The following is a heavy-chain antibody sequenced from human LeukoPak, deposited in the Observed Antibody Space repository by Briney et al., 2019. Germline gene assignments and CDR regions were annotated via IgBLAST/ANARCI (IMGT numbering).Heavy chain of an antibody. J-gene: IGHJ4*02. V-gene: IGHV4-59*01. D-gene: IGHD5-24*01. CDR2: IYYSGST. CDR1: GVSISSYY. CDR3: SRDSRDGYVDY. Sequence: WETLSLTCTVSGVSISSYYWSWIRQPPGKGLEWIGYIYYSGSTNYNPSLKSRVTLSVDTSKNQFSLKLSSVTAADTAVYYCSRDSRDGYVDYWGQGTLVTVSS.